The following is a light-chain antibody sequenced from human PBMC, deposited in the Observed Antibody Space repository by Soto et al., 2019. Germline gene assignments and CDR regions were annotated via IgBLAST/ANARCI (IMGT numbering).Light chain of an antibody. J-gene: IGKJ1*01. Sequence: EIVMTQSPATLSLSPGERATLSCRASQSVSIKLAWYQQKLGQAPRLLIYDTSTRATGIPARFSGSGSGTEFTLTISRLEHEDFTVYYCHHYETFGQGTKVDI. CDR3: HHYET. CDR1: QSVSIK. CDR2: DTS. V-gene: IGKV3-15*01.